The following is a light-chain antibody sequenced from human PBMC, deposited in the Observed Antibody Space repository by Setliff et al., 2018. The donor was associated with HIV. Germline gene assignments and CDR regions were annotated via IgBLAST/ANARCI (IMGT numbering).Light chain of an antibody. CDR1: SSDVGGYNY. V-gene: IGLV2-14*01. J-gene: IGLJ1*01. Sequence: QSALTQPASVSRSPGQSITISCTGTSSDVGGYNYVSWYQQHPGKAPKLMIYDVSGRPSGVSNRFSGSESGNTASLTISGLQAEDEADYYCSSYTTSTTFVFGTGTKVT. CDR2: DVS. CDR3: SSYTTSTTFV.